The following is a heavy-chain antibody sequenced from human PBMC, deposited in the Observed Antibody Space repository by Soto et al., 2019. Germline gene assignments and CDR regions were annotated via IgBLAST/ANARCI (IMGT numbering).Heavy chain of an antibody. Sequence: QVQLQESGPGLVKPSQTLSLTCTFSGGSISSGVYYWSWIRQHPGKGLEWIGYIYYSGSTYYNPSLKSRVTISVDTSKNQFSLKLSSVTAADTDVYYCARSSAWGLRSTGGVYTWFDPWGQGPLVTVSS. D-gene: IGHD4-17*01. J-gene: IGHJ5*02. V-gene: IGHV4-31*03. CDR1: GGSISSGVYY. CDR3: ARSSAWGLRSTGGVYTWFDP. CDR2: IYYSGST.